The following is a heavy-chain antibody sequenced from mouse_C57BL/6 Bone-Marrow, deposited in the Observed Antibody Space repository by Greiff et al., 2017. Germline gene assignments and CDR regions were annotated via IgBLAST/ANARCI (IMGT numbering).Heavy chain of an antibody. J-gene: IGHJ4*01. D-gene: IGHD2-1*01. CDR3: ASHVYYHYAMDY. V-gene: IGHV5-12*01. CDR2: ISNGGGST. CDR1: GFTFSDYY. Sequence: EVKLVESGGGLVQPGGSLKLSCAASGFTFSDYYMYWVRQTPEQRLEWVAYISNGGGSTYYPDTVKGRCTISRDNAKNTLYLQMSRLKSEDTAMYYCASHVYYHYAMDYWGQGTSVTVSA.